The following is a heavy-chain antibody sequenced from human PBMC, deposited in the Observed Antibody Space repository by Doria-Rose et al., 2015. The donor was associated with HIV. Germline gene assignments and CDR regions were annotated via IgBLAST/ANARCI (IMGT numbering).Heavy chain of an antibody. CDR2: ISGSSSYI. Sequence: NGLEWVSSISGSSSYIYYADSVKGRFTISRDNAKNSLYLQMNSLRAEDTAVYYCARDSSPYCTGGVCPRAYYYYYMDVWGKGTTVTVSS. J-gene: IGHJ6*03. V-gene: IGHV3-21*01. CDR3: ARDSSPYCTGGVCPRAYYYYYMDV. D-gene: IGHD2-8*02.